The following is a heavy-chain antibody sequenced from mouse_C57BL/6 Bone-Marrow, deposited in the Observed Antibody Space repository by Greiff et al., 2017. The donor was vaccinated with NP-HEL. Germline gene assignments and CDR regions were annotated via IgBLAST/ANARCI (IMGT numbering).Heavy chain of an antibody. CDR1: GYSITSGYY. J-gene: IGHJ2*01. Sequence: ESGPVLVKPSQSLSLTCSVTGYSITSGYYWNWIRQFPGNNLEWMGYISYDGSNNYNPSLKNRISITRDTSKNQFFLKLNSVTTEDTATYYCARDLWGSDYWGQGTTLTVSS. V-gene: IGHV3-6*01. CDR3: ARDLWGSDY. D-gene: IGHD6-2*01. CDR2: ISYDGSN.